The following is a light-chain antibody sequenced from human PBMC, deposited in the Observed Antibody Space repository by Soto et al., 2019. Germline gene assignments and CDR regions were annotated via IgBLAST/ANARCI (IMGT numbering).Light chain of an antibody. J-gene: IGLJ1*01. V-gene: IGLV2-14*01. CDR3: SSYTITSTYV. CDR1: SSDVGGYNY. Sequence: QSALTQPASVSGSPGQSITISCTGTSSDVGGYNYVSWYQQHPGKAPKLMIYEVSDRPSGVSNRFSGSKSGNTASLTISGLQAEDEADYYCSSYTITSTYVFXTGTKATV. CDR2: EVS.